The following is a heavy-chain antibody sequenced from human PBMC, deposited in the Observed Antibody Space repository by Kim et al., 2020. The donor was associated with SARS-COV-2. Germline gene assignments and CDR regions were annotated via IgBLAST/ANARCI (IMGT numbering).Heavy chain of an antibody. CDR1: GYTFTSYY. Sequence: ASVTVSCKASGYTFTSYYMHWVRQAPGQGLEWMGIINPSGGSTSYAQKFQGRVTMTRDTSTSTVYMELSSLRSEDTAVYYCARGNPLLLWFGELYPGDYYYYGMDVWGQGTTVTVSS. J-gene: IGHJ6*02. CDR2: INPSGGST. V-gene: IGHV1-46*01. CDR3: ARGNPLLLWFGELYPGDYYYYGMDV. D-gene: IGHD3-10*01.